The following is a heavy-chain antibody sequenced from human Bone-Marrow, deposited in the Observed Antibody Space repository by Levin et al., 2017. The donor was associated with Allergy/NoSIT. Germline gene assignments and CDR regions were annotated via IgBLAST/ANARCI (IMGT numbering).Heavy chain of an antibody. CDR2: INENGIIT. CDR3: VRDLAGVDGN. J-gene: IGHJ4*01. CDR1: GFTFSTYW. V-gene: IGHV3-74*01. D-gene: IGHD2-21*02. Sequence: PGGSLRLSCAASGFTFSTYWFHWVRQRPGEGLVWVSRINENGIITNYADTVRGRFTISRDNARNTLHLQMNNLRVEDPAVYYCVRDLAGVDGNWGQGTLVTVSS.